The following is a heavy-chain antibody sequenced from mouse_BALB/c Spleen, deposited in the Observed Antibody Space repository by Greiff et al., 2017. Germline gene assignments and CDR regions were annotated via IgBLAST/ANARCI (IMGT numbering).Heavy chain of an antibody. V-gene: IGHV1-14*01. D-gene: IGHD1-1*01. CDR3: ARPITTVVATPFAY. CDR1: GYTFTSYV. J-gene: IGHJ3*01. Sequence: EVKLQESGPELVKPGASVKMSCKASGYTFTSYVMHWVKQKPGQGLEWIGYINPYNDGTKYNEKFKGKATLTSDKSSSTAYMELSSLTSEDSAVYYCARPITTVVATPFAYWGQGTLVTVSA. CDR2: INPYNDGT.